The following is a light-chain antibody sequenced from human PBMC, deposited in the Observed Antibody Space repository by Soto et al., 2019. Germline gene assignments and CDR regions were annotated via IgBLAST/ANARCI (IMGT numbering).Light chain of an antibody. CDR2: ATS. J-gene: IGKJ5*01. V-gene: IGKV1-39*01. Sequence: IQLTQSPSSLSASVGDRVKITCRASQTVSSYLNWYQQKPGTVPKLLIYATSNLQSGVPSRFSGRGFGTDFTLTISSLQPEDFAAYYCQQSFTTPSFGQGTRLEI. CDR3: QQSFTTPS. CDR1: QTVSSY.